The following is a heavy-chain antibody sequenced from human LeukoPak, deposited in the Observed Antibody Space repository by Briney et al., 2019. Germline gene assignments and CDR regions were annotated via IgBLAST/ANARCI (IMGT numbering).Heavy chain of an antibody. CDR2: MNPNSGKT. CDR3: ARGKPPPRWPYSSGWGKVGMDV. Sequence: SSVNVSCKASLYTFTSYDSNGVRQATGQGLEWMGWMNPNSGKTGYAQKFQGRVTMTRNTSISTAYMAMRSLRSEDTAVYYCARGKPPPRWPYSSGWGKVGMDVWGQGTTVTVSS. D-gene: IGHD6-19*01. J-gene: IGHJ6*02. V-gene: IGHV1-8*01. CDR1: LYTFTSYD.